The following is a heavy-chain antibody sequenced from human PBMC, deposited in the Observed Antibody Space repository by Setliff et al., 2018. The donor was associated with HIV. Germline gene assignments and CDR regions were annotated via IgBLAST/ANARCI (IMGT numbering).Heavy chain of an antibody. J-gene: IGHJ4*02. V-gene: IGHV3-33*08. Sequence: GGSLRLSCAASGFSFSTYGMHWVRQAPGKGLEWVAAIWHDGSNKYYADSVKGRFTISRDNLKKRVYLQMSSLRAEDTAVYFCARDTGQLVYYFDSWGQGTLVTVSS. D-gene: IGHD6-6*01. CDR2: IWHDGSNK. CDR3: ARDTGQLVYYFDS. CDR1: GFSFSTYG.